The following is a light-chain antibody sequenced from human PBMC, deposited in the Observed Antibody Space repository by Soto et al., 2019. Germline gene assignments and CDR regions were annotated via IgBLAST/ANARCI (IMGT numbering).Light chain of an antibody. CDR2: SNN. CDR1: SSNIGSNT. J-gene: IGLJ1*01. Sequence: HSALTQPPSASGTPGQRVTISCPGSSSNIGSNTVNWYQQLPGTAPKLLIYSNNQRPSGVPDRFSGSKSGTSASLAISGLQSEDEADYYCAAWDDSLNGHVFGTGTKATVL. CDR3: AAWDDSLNGHV. V-gene: IGLV1-44*01.